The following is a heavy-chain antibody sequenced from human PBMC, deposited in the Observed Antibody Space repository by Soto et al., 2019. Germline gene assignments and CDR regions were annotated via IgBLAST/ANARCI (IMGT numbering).Heavy chain of an antibody. CDR3: AHAYGAPSWPNDAFDV. CDR1: VFSLSAAGVG. J-gene: IGHJ3*01. D-gene: IGHD2-2*01. Sequence: QITLKESGPTLVKPTQTLTLSCTFSVFSLSAAGVGVGCIRQPPGKALEWLALIYWDEDKRYRPSLQRSLTTTTHTPKNQVLLTMTNMDPVDTATCYCAHAYGAPSWPNDAFDVWGQGTVVTVSS. V-gene: IGHV2-5*02. CDR2: IYWDEDK.